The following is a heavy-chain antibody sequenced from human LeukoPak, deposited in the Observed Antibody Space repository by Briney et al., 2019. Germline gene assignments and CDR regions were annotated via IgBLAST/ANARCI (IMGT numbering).Heavy chain of an antibody. V-gene: IGHV3-9*01. CDR2: ISWNSGSI. Sequence: PGGSLRLSCAASGFTFSSYWMHWVRQAPGKGLEWVSGISWNSGSIGYADSVKGRFTISRDNAKNSLYLQMNSLRAEDTALYYCAKSGVYGYSSSWSTGGVYAFDIWGQGTMVTVSS. D-gene: IGHD6-13*01. J-gene: IGHJ3*02. CDR3: AKSGVYGYSSSWSTGGVYAFDI. CDR1: GFTFSSYW.